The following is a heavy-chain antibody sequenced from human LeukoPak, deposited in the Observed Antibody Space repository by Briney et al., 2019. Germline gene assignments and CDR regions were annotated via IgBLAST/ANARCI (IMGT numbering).Heavy chain of an antibody. D-gene: IGHD3-16*01. Sequence: VGPLRLSCALSGFTLRNAWMGCVRQAPRKGLEWVGRSKRKTDGVTTEYAAPVKGRFNISRHDSKNTLYLQMNSLKTEDTAVYYCTTDWGSDWGQGTLVTVSS. V-gene: IGHV3-15*01. J-gene: IGHJ4*02. CDR3: TTDWGSD. CDR2: SKRKTDGVTT. CDR1: GFTLRNAW.